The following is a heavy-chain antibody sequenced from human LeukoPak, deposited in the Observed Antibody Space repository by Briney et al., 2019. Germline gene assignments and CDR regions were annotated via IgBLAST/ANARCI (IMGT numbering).Heavy chain of an antibody. J-gene: IGHJ6*03. D-gene: IGHD3-22*01. CDR1: GFTFSSYG. Sequence: QPGRSLRLSCAASGFTFSSYGIHWVRQAPGKGLEWVAVIWYDGSNKYYADSVKGRFTISRDNSKNTLYLQMNSLRAEDTAVYYCAKDSADHYDSSGYFRFYYYYYYMDVWGKGTTVTVSS. V-gene: IGHV3-33*06. CDR3: AKDSADHYDSSGYFRFYYYYYYMDV. CDR2: IWYDGSNK.